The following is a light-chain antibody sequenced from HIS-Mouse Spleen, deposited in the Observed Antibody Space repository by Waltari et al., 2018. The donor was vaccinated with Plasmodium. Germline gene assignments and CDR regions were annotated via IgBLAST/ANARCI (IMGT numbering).Light chain of an antibody. CDR3: QQYNNPRTT. J-gene: IGKJ2*01. CDR1: QSVSSN. Sequence: EIVMTQSPATLPVSPGERATPSCRASQSVSSNLAWYQQKPGQAPRLLIYGASTRATGIPARFSGSGSGTEFTLTISSLQSEDFAVYYCQQYNNPRTTFGQGTKLEIK. CDR2: GAS. V-gene: IGKV3-15*01.